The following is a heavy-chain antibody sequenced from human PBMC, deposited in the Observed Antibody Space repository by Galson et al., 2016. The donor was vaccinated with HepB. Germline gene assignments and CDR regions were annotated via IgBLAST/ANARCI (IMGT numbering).Heavy chain of an antibody. CDR2: TFYRSTWEN. CDR1: GDSVYNNGAA. CDR3: ARAVMLGRGMDV. Sequence: CAISGDSVYNNGAAWVWIRQSPSRGLEWLGRTFYRSTWENHYAGSVKNRITISPGTSRNQFSLHLNSVTPGDTAVYYCARAVMLGRGMDVWGQGTTVTVSS. J-gene: IGHJ6*02. D-gene: IGHD3-10*01. V-gene: IGHV6-1*01.